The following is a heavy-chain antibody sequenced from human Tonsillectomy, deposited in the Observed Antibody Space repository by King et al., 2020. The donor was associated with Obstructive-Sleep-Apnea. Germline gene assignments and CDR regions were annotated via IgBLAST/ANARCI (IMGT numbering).Heavy chain of an antibody. CDR3: TRASNLRYYFDY. Sequence: QLVESGGGLVQPGRSLRLSCTASGFTFGDYAMSWFRQAPGKGLEWVGFFRSKAYGGTTEYAASVKGRFTISSDDSKSIAYLQMNSLKTEDTAVYYCTRASNLRYYFDYWGQGTLVTVSS. CDR2: FRSKAYGGTT. D-gene: IGHD3-9*01. V-gene: IGHV3-49*03. J-gene: IGHJ4*02. CDR1: GFTFGDYA.